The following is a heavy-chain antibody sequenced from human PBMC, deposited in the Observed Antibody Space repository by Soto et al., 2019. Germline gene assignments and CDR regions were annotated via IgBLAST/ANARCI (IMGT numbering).Heavy chain of an antibody. V-gene: IGHV3-7*01. D-gene: IGHD6-19*01. J-gene: IGHJ4*02. CDR1: RCAVLSYW. CDR2: IKQDGSEK. CDR3: ARPKEVGIAVAGTY. Sequence: LRLSGAAGRCAVLSYWMSLVRQAPGKGPEWVANIKQDGSEKYYVDSVKGRFTISRDNAKNSLYLQMNSLRAEDTAVYYCARPKEVGIAVAGTYWGQGTLVTVSS.